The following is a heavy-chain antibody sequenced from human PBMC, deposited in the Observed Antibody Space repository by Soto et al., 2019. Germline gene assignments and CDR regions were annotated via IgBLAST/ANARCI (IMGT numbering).Heavy chain of an antibody. Sequence: ASVEVSCKASGYTFTSYYMYWVRQEHGQGLEWMGIINPSGGSTSYAQKFQGRVTMTRDTSTSTVYMELSSLRSEDTAVYYCARGRGYDLYYYGMDVWGQGTTVTVSS. CDR1: GYTFTSYY. CDR2: INPSGGST. D-gene: IGHD5-12*01. V-gene: IGHV1-46*01. CDR3: ARGRGYDLYYYGMDV. J-gene: IGHJ6*02.